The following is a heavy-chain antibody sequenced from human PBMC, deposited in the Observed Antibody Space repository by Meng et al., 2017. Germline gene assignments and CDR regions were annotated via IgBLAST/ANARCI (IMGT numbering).Heavy chain of an antibody. Sequence: QGTVPQWGEELLKPSGTLSLPCAVYGGSFSGYYWSWIRQPPGKGLEWIGEINHSGSTNYNPSLKSRVTISVDTSKNQFSLKLSSVTAADTAVYYCARGGTGYYYDSSGYVRTYYFDYWGQGTLVTVSS. D-gene: IGHD3-22*01. CDR1: GGSFSGYY. V-gene: IGHV4-34*01. J-gene: IGHJ4*02. CDR3: ARGGTGYYYDSSGYVRTYYFDY. CDR2: INHSGST.